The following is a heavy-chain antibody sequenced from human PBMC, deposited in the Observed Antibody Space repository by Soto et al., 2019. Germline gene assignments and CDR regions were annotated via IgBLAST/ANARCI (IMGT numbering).Heavy chain of an antibody. Sequence: ASVKVSCKASGGTFSSYTISWVRQAPGQGLEWMGWINPNSGGTNYAQKFQGWVTMTRDTSISTAYMELSRLRSDDTAVYYCAREHRGITGTSDAFDIWGQGTMVTVSS. J-gene: IGHJ3*02. V-gene: IGHV1-2*04. D-gene: IGHD1-20*01. CDR1: GGTFSSYT. CDR3: AREHRGITGTSDAFDI. CDR2: INPNSGGT.